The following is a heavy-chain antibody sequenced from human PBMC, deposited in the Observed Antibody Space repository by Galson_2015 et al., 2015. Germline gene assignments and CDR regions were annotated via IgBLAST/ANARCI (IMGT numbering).Heavy chain of an antibody. D-gene: IGHD2-2*01. CDR2: INHSGST. Sequence: LTCAVYGGSFSGYYWSWIRQPPGKGLEWIGEINHSGSTNYNPSLKSRVTISVDTSKNQFSLKLSSVTAADTAVYYCARGGVIVVVPAATRQGGYGMDVWGQGTTVTVSS. J-gene: IGHJ6*02. V-gene: IGHV4-34*01. CDR3: ARGGVIVVVPAATRQGGYGMDV. CDR1: GGSFSGYY.